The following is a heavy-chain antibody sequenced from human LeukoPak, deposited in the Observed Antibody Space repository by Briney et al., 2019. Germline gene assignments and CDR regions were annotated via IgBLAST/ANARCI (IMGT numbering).Heavy chain of an antibody. CDR3: ARDHVGYYYYGMDV. D-gene: IGHD1-26*01. Sequence: SETLSLTCAVYGGSFSGYYWSWIRQPPGKGLEWIGYIYYSGSTYYNPSLKSRVTISVDTSKNQFSLKLSSVTAADTAVYYCARDHVGYYYYGMDVWGQGTTVTVSS. CDR2: IYYSGST. V-gene: IGHV4-30-4*01. CDR1: GGSFSGYY. J-gene: IGHJ6*02.